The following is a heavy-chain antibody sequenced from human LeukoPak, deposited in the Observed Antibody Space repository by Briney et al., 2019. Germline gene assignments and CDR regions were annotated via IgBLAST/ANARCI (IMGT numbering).Heavy chain of an antibody. V-gene: IGHV3-23*01. D-gene: IGHD3-10*01. CDR1: GFTFNTCA. Sequence: GGSLRLSCAASGFTFNTCAMSWVRQAPGKGLEWVSAISGSGGSTYYADSVRGRFTVSRDNSKNTLYLQMNSLRAEDTSLYYCAKDRHYYGAGSSHFDYWGQGTLVTVSS. J-gene: IGHJ4*02. CDR2: ISGSGGST. CDR3: AKDRHYYGAGSSHFDY.